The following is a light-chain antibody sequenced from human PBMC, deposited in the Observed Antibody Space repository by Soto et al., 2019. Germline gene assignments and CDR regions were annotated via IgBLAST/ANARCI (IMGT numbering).Light chain of an antibody. CDR2: GAS. CDR3: HRYGSSIYT. J-gene: IGKJ2*01. Sequence: EIVLTQSPGTLSLSPGERATLSCRASQSVSSSYLAWYQQKPGQAPRLLIYGASNRATGIPDRFSGGGSGTDFTLTISRLEPEDFAVYYCHRYGSSIYTFGQGTKLEI. V-gene: IGKV3-20*01. CDR1: QSVSSSY.